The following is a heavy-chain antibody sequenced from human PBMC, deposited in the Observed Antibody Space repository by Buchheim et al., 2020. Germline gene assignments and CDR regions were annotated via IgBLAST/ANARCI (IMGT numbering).Heavy chain of an antibody. CDR2: IYPGDSST. Sequence: EVQLVQSGAEVKKPGESLEISCKPSGYSFANYWIAWVRQMPGKGLEWMAMIYPGDSSTKYSPSFQGQATISADKSLSTAYLQWSSLKASDTATYFCARARGYCSSASCYDFDYWGQGT. CDR1: GYSFANYW. V-gene: IGHV5-51*01. D-gene: IGHD2-2*01. CDR3: ARARGYCSSASCYDFDY. J-gene: IGHJ4*02.